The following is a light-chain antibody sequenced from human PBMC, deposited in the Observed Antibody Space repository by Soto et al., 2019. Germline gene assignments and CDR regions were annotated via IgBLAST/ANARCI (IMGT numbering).Light chain of an antibody. CDR3: MQALQAPVT. CDR1: QSLLHSNGYNY. V-gene: IGKV2-28*01. Sequence: DIVMTQSPLSLSVTPGEPASISCMSSQSLLHSNGYNYLDWYLQKPGQSPQLLIYLGSNRASGVPDRFSGSGSGTDFTLNISRVEAEDVGVYFCMQALQAPVTFGGGTKVEIK. J-gene: IGKJ4*01. CDR2: LGS.